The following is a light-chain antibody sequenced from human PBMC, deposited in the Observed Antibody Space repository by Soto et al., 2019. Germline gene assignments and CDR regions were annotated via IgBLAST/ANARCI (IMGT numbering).Light chain of an antibody. CDR2: AAS. V-gene: IGKV1-39*01. Sequence: DIQMTQSPSSLSASVGDRISITCRASQSVSSYLNWYQQKPGKAPRLLIYAASIRATGIPDRFSGSGSGTDFTLTISRLEPEDFAVYYCQQYGSSPTTFGQGTKVDIK. CDR3: QQYGSSPTT. CDR1: QSVSSY. J-gene: IGKJ1*01.